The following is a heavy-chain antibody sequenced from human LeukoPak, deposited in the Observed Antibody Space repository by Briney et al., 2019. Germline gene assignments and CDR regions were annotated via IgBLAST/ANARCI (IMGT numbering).Heavy chain of an antibody. CDR1: GGSISSYY. CDR2: IYYSGST. V-gene: IGHV4-59*01. J-gene: IGHJ6*02. CDR3: ARESNYYYYGMDV. Sequence: SETLSLTCTVSGGSISSYYWSWIRQPPGKGLEWIGYIYYSGSTNYNPSLKSRVTISVDTSKNQFSLKPSSVTAADTAVYYCARESNYYYYGMDVWGQGTTVTVSS.